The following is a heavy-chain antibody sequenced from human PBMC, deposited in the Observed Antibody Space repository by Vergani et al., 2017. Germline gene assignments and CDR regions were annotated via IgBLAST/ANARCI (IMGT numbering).Heavy chain of an antibody. CDR3: ASFIVGATTYYYGMDV. CDR2: IYPGDSDT. D-gene: IGHD1-26*01. V-gene: IGHV5-51*01. J-gene: IGHJ6*02. CDR1: GYSFTSYW. Sequence: EVQLVQSGAEVKKPGESLKISCKGSGYSFTSYWIGWVRQMPGKGLEWMGIIYPGDSDTRYSPSFQGQVTISADTSISTAYLQLSSLNASDTAMYYCASFIVGATTYYYGMDVWGQGTTVTVSS.